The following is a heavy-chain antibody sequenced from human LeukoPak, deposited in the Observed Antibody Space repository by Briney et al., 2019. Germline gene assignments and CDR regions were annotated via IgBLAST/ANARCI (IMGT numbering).Heavy chain of an antibody. CDR3: ARQGVLHDYYYYGMDV. CDR2: IYYSGST. CDR1: GGSISSYY. D-gene: IGHD2/OR15-2a*01. Sequence: SETLSLTCTVSGGSISSYYWSWIRQPPGKGLEWIGYIYYSGSTNYNPSLKSRVTISVDTSKNQFSLKLSSVTAADTAVYYRARQGVLHDYYYYGMDVWGQGTTVTVSS. J-gene: IGHJ6*02. V-gene: IGHV4-59*08.